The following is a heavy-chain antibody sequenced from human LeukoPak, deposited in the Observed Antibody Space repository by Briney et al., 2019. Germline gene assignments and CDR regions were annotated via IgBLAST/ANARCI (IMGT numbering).Heavy chain of an antibody. V-gene: IGHV4-59*01. D-gene: IGHD1-26*01. CDR3: ARESEGIVGTPYYFDY. J-gene: IGHJ4*02. Sequence: SETLSLTCTVSGGSISSYYWSWIRQPPGKGLEWIGYIYYSGSTNYNPSLKSRVTISVDTSKNQFSLKLSSVTAADTAVYYCARESEGIVGTPYYFDYWGQGTLVTVSS. CDR1: GGSISSYY. CDR2: IYYSGST.